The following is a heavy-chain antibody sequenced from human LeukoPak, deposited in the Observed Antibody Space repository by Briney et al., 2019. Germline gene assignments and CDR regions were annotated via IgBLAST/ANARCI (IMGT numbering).Heavy chain of an antibody. CDR3: AKNLLGDAAYSWYFDL. D-gene: IGHD1-26*01. CDR2: ITLSGGGS. V-gene: IGHV3-23*01. Sequence: QSSETLSLTCAVSGGSISSSNWWSWVRQVPGEGLEWVSSITLSGGGSTYVNSVKGRFTITRDNSKNTLYLQMNSLRAEDTAVYYCAKNLLGDAAYSWYFDLWGRGTLVTVSS. CDR1: GGSISSSN. J-gene: IGHJ2*01.